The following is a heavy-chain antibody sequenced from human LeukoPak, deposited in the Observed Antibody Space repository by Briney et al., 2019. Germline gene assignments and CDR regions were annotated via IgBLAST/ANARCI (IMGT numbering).Heavy chain of an antibody. CDR1: GFTFSYYS. CDR3: TTDYYGSGSYPDAFDI. Sequence: GGSLRLSCAASGFTFSYYSMNWVRQAPGKGLEWVGRIKSKTDGGTTDYAAPVKGRFTISRDDSKSTLYLQMNSLKTEDTAVYYCTTDYYGSGSYPDAFDIWGRGTMVTVSS. J-gene: IGHJ3*02. CDR2: IKSKTDGGTT. V-gene: IGHV3-15*01. D-gene: IGHD3-10*01.